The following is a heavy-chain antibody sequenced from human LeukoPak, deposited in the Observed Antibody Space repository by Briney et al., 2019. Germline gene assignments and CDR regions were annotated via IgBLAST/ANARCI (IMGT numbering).Heavy chain of an antibody. J-gene: IGHJ4*02. CDR2: IASDGNYK. D-gene: IGHD1-1*01. Sequence: PGGSLRLSCAPAGFTFSHYGMHWVRQAPGKGLEWVAYIASDGNYKDYADSVRGRFTISRDNSRITMYLQMDSLRAEDTAVFYCANRPYNWNAHFGDYWGQGTLVSVAS. CDR3: ANRPYNWNAHFGDY. CDR1: GFTFSHYG. V-gene: IGHV3-30*02.